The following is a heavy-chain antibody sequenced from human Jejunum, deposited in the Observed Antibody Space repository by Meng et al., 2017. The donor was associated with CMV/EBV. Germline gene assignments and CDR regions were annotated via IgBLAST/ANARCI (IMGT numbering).Heavy chain of an antibody. D-gene: IGHD4-17*01. CDR1: GFTFTSYS. J-gene: IGHJ5*02. V-gene: IGHV3-21*01. CDR2: ISGSSTYI. CDR3: ARAIDYGDPNWFDP. Sequence: GFTFTSYSITWVRQAPGKGLEWLSYISGSSTYIYHADSVKSRFTISRDNAKNSVYLQMNRLRAEDTAVYYCARAIDYGDPNWFDPWGQGTLVTVSS.